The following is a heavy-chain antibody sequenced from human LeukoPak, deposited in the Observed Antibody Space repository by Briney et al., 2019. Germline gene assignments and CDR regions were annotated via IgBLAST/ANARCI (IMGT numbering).Heavy chain of an antibody. J-gene: IGHJ4*02. CDR1: VGSISSSSYY. Sequence: SETLSLTCTVSVGSISSSSYYWGWIRQPPGKGLEWIGSIYYSGSTYYNPSLKRRVTISVDTSKNQFSLKLSSVTAADTAVYYCARGALIAAAADFDYWGQGTLVTVSS. V-gene: IGHV4-39*07. D-gene: IGHD6-25*01. CDR2: IYYSGST. CDR3: ARGALIAAAADFDY.